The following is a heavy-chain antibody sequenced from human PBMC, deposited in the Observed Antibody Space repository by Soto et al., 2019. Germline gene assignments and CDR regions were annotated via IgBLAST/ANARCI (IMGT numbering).Heavy chain of an antibody. V-gene: IGHV3-11*04. D-gene: IGHD3-16*01. CDR2: ISSSTLTI. CDR3: ARVEGGTYPNY. Sequence: QVQVVESGGGLVKPGGSLRLSCAASGFTFSDYYMSWIRQAPGKGLEWVSYISSSTLTIYYADSVKGRFTISTDNANKALYLQMNSLRAEDTAVYYCARVEGGTYPNYWGQGTLVTVSS. CDR1: GFTFSDYY. J-gene: IGHJ4*02.